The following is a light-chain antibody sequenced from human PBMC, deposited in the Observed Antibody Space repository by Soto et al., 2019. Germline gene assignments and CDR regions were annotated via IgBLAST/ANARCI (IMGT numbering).Light chain of an antibody. CDR2: DVN. J-gene: IGLJ1*01. Sequence: QSVLTQPPSASGSPGQSVTISCTGTSSDVGAYIFVSWYQQHPGKAPKLMVYDVNRRPPGVPDRFFGSKSGNTASLTVSGLQAEDEADYYCVSFAGGTYVFGTGTKVIVL. CDR3: VSFAGGTYV. CDR1: SSDVGAYIF. V-gene: IGLV2-8*01.